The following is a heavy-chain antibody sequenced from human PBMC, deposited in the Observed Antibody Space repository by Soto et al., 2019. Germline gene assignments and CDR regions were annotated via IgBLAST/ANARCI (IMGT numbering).Heavy chain of an antibody. CDR2: IFYTGTT. D-gene: IGHD4-17*01. Sequence: QVQLQESGPGLVQPSETLSLTCSVSGGSINSASYHWSWLRQHPGKGLEFIGYIFYTGTTYYNTSLETRLTISVDTSKKHVSLRLTAVTAADTAVYYCARLDYGDSAFDSWGRGILVTVS. CDR3: ARLDYGDSAFDS. CDR1: GGSINSASYH. V-gene: IGHV4-31*03. J-gene: IGHJ4*02.